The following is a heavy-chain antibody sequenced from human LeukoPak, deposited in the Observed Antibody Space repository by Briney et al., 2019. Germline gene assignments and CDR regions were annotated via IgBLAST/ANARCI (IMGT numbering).Heavy chain of an antibody. Sequence: SETLSLTCAVYGASFSGYYWSWIRQPPGKGLEWIGEINHSGSTNYNPSLKSRVTISVDTSKNQFSLKLSSVTAADTAVYYCARGGGPDGAASYWGQGTLVTVSS. J-gene: IGHJ4*02. CDR2: INHSGST. D-gene: IGHD3-10*01. CDR3: ARGGGPDGAASY. V-gene: IGHV4-34*01. CDR1: GASFSGYY.